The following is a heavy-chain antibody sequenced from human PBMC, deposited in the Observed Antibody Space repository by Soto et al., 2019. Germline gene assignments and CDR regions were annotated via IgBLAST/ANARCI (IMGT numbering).Heavy chain of an antibody. CDR3: TKGQQNWYTSNWFAP. CDR2: IIPIFGTT. D-gene: IGHD6-13*01. CDR1: GGTFSSYA. J-gene: IGHJ5*02. Sequence: QVQLVQSGAEVKKPGSSVKVSCKASGGTFSSYAISWVRQAPGQGLEWMGGIIPIFGTTNYAQKFQGRVTITADESTSTADMELSSLRSEDTAVYYCTKGQQNWYTSNWFAPWGQGTLVTVSS. V-gene: IGHV1-69*01.